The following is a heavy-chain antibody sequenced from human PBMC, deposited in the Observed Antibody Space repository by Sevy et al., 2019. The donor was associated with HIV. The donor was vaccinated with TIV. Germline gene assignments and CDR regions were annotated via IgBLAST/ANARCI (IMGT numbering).Heavy chain of an antibody. J-gene: IGHJ4*02. CDR3: ATAPGYYDSAPFDY. V-gene: IGHV3-15*01. Sequence: GGSLRLSCAVSGLTFNNAWKNWVRQAPGTGLQWVGLIKSKIDGETTDYAAPVKGRFTISRDDSKNTLFLQMNSLKIEDTAVYYCATAPGYYDSAPFDYWGPGTLVTVSS. CDR1: GLTFNNAW. CDR2: IKSKIDGETT. D-gene: IGHD3-9*01.